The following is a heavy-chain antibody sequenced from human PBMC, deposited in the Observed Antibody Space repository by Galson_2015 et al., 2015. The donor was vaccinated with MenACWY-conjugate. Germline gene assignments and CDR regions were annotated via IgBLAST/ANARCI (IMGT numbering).Heavy chain of an antibody. CDR1: GFTFSIYW. V-gene: IGHV3-7*01. D-gene: IGHD5-24*01. CDR2: IKPDGSES. Sequence: SLRLSCAASGFTFSIYWMSWVRQAPGKGLEWVASIKPDGSESHYVDSVKGRFTISRDNAKNSLYLQMNSLRDEDTAVYYCARWRWHQSEFDNWGQGTLVTVTS. CDR3: ARWRWHQSEFDN. J-gene: IGHJ4*02.